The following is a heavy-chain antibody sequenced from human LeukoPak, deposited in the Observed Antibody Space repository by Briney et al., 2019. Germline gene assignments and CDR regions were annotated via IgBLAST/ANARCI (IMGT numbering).Heavy chain of an antibody. CDR1: GGSISSYY. V-gene: IGHV4-4*09. CDR2: IYTSGST. Sequence: SETLYLTCTVSGGSISSYYWSWIRQPPGKGLEWIGYIYTSGSTNYNPSLKSRVTISVDTSKNQFSLKLSSVTAADTAVYYCARLVAAFDYWGQGTLVTVSS. CDR3: ARLVAAFDY. D-gene: IGHD6-6*01. J-gene: IGHJ4*02.